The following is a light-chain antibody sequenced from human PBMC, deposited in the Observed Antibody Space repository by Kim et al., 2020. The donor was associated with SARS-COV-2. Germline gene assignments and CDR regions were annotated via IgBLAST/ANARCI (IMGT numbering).Light chain of an antibody. J-gene: IGKJ5*01. V-gene: IGKV1-12*01. CDR3: QQANSFPIT. CDR2: ATS. CDR1: QAISPL. Sequence: SVRGRVTITCRAGQAISPLLARYQPKPGKAPKLVIYATSPLESGVPSRFRGSGSWADFTLTIQSLQPEDFATYYCQQANSFPITFGQGTRLEIK.